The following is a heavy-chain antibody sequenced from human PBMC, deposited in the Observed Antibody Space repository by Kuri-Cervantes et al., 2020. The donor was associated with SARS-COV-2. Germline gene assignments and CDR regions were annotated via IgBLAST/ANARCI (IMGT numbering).Heavy chain of an antibody. D-gene: IGHD3-16*01. CDR3: ARSKPGGWYFDL. Sequence: GESLKISCAASGFTFSSYSMNWVRQAPGKGLEWVSSISSSSYIYYADSVKGRFTISRDNAKNSLYLQMNSLRAEDTAVYYCARSKPGGWYFDLWGRGTLVTVSS. J-gene: IGHJ2*01. V-gene: IGHV3-21*01. CDR2: ISSSSYI. CDR1: GFTFSSYS.